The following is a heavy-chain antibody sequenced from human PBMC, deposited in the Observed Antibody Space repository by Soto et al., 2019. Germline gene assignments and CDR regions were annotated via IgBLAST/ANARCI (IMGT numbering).Heavy chain of an antibody. Sequence: SETLSLTCTVSGGSISSGDYYWSWIRQPPGKGLEWIGYTYYSGSTYYNPSLKSRVTISVDTSKNQFSLKLSSVTAADTAVYYCARDRELLWFGELLRPSRYFDYWGQGTLVTVSS. J-gene: IGHJ4*02. CDR3: ARDRELLWFGELLRPSRYFDY. D-gene: IGHD3-10*01. V-gene: IGHV4-30-4*01. CDR1: GGSISSGDYY. CDR2: TYYSGST.